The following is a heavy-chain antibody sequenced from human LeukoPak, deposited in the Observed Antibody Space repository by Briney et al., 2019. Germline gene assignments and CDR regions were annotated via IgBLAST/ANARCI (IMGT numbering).Heavy chain of an antibody. CDR2: IYYSGST. J-gene: IGHJ4*02. CDR1: GGSISSNNYY. CDR3: ASSPSGYWWNFDC. V-gene: IGHV4-39*01. D-gene: IGHD3-22*01. Sequence: ASETLSLTCTVSGGSISSNNYYWGWIRQPPGKGLEWIGSIYYSGSTYNNPSLKSRVTISVDTTKNQFSLKLTSVTAADMAVYYCASSPSGYWWNFDCWGQGTLVTVSS.